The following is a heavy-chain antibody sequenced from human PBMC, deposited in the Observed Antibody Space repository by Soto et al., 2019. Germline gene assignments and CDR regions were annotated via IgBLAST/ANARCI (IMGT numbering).Heavy chain of an antibody. CDR3: ARDVVVAATPYYYGMDV. D-gene: IGHD2-15*01. J-gene: IGHJ6*02. V-gene: IGHV4-31*03. Sequence: QVQLQESGPGLVKPSQTLSLTCTVSGGCISSGGYYWSWIRQHPGKGLEWIGYIYYSGSTYYNPSLKSRVTISVDTSKNQFSLKLSSVTAADTAVYYCARDVVVAATPYYYGMDVWGQGTTVTVSS. CDR1: GGCISSGGYY. CDR2: IYYSGST.